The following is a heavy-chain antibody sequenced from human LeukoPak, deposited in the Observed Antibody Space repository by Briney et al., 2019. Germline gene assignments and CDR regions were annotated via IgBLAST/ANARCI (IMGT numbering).Heavy chain of an antibody. Sequence: SQTLSLTCTVSGGSISSGDYYWSWIRQPPGKGLEWIGYIYYSGSTNYNPSLKSRVTISVDTSKNQFSLKLSSVTAADTAVYYCARAYYGSGKLEYWGQGTLVTVSS. J-gene: IGHJ4*02. V-gene: IGHV4-61*08. CDR2: IYYSGST. CDR1: GGSISSGDYY. D-gene: IGHD3-10*01. CDR3: ARAYYGSGKLEY.